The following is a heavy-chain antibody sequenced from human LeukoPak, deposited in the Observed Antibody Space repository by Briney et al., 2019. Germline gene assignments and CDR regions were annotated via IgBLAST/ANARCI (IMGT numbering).Heavy chain of an antibody. CDR2: INSDGSST. V-gene: IGHV3-74*01. D-gene: IGHD4-11*01. CDR3: ARGTMTTVTTRLFDY. J-gene: IGHJ4*02. Sequence: GGSLRLSCAASGFTFSSYWMHWVRHAPGKGLVWVSRINSDGSSTIYADSVKGRFTISRDNDKNTLYLQMNSLRAEDTAVYYCARGTMTTVTTRLFDYWGQGTLVTVSS. CDR1: GFTFSSYW.